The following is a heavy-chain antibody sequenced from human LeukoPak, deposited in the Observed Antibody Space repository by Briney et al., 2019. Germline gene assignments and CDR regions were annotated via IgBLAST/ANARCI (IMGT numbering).Heavy chain of an antibody. V-gene: IGHV1-46*01. D-gene: IGHD3-16*01. CDR3: TRGPPGGAPDY. CDR2: INPSGGST. Sequence: ASVKVSCKASGYTFTSYYMHWVRQAPGQGLEWMGIINPSGGSTSYAQKFQGRVTMTRDMSTSTVYMELSSLRSEDTAVYYCTRGPPGGAPDYWGQGTLVTVSS. CDR1: GYTFTSYY. J-gene: IGHJ4*02.